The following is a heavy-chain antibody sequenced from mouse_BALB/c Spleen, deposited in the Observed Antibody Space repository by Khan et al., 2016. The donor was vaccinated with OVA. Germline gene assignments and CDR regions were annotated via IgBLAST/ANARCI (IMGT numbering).Heavy chain of an antibody. CDR2: INPSSGYT. Sequence: QVQLQQSGAELARPGASVKMSCKASGYTFTSNTMHWVKQRPGQGLEWIGYINPSSGYTNYNQNFKDKATLTEDKSSRTAYMQLSSLTSEDSAVYYCARRTTVYTMDYWGQGTSVTVSS. V-gene: IGHV1-4*01. D-gene: IGHD1-1*01. CDR3: ARRTTVYTMDY. J-gene: IGHJ4*01. CDR1: GYTFTSNT.